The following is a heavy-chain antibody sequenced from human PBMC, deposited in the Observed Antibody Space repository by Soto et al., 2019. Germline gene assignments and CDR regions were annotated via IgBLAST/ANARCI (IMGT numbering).Heavy chain of an antibody. Sequence: GGSLRLSCAASGFTVSSNYMSCVRQAPGKGLEWVSVIYSGGSTYYADSVKGRFTISRDNSKNTLYLQMNSLRAEDTAVYYCARAQYGDYVGYFQHWGQGTLVTVSS. J-gene: IGHJ1*01. CDR1: GFTVSSNY. CDR3: ARAQYGDYVGYFQH. D-gene: IGHD4-17*01. V-gene: IGHV3-53*01. CDR2: IYSGGST.